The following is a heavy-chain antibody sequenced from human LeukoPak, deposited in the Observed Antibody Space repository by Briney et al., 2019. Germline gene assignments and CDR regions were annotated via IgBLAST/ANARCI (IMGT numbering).Heavy chain of an antibody. V-gene: IGHV3-23*01. D-gene: IGHD6-6*01. Sequence: PGGSLRLSCAASGFTFTSYAMSWVRQPPGKGLEWVSVIRGSGTVTYFADSVKGRFTVSRDNSKNTLYLQMSSLRAEDTAVYYCARSSSYDAFDYWGQGTLVTVSS. CDR2: IRGSGTVT. J-gene: IGHJ4*02. CDR1: GFTFTSYA. CDR3: ARSSSYDAFDY.